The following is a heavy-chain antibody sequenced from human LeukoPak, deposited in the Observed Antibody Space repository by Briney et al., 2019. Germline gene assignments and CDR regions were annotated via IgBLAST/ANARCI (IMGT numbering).Heavy chain of an antibody. J-gene: IGHJ4*02. D-gene: IGHD4-17*01. CDR1: GFTFSSCW. CDR2: INSDGSST. CDR3: ASSDYGDYGEYYFDY. Sequence: PGGSLRLSCAASGFTFSSCWMHWVRQAPGRGLVWVSRINSDGSSTSYADSVKGRFTISRDNAKNTLYLQMNSLRAEDTAVYYCASSDYGDYGEYYFDYWGQGTLVTVSS. V-gene: IGHV3-74*01.